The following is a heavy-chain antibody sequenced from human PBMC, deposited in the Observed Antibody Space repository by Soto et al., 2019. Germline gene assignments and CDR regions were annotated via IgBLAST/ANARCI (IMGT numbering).Heavy chain of an antibody. CDR2: IIPIFGTA. D-gene: IGHD1-26*01. CDR1: GGTFSSYA. CDR3: ARAGGATTYYYYGMDV. J-gene: IGHJ6*02. Sequence: QVQLVQSGAEVKKPGSSVKVSCKASGGTFSSYAISWVRQAPGQGLEWMGGIIPIFGTANYAQKFQGRVTITADESTSTADMELSSLRSEDTAVYYCARAGGATTYYYYGMDVWGQGTTVTVSS. V-gene: IGHV1-69*01.